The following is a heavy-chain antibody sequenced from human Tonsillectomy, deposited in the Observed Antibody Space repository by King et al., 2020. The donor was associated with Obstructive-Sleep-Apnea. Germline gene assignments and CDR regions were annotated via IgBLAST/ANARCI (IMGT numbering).Heavy chain of an antibody. J-gene: IGHJ4*02. CDR3: ARSVLYGDYALDY. Sequence: VQLVESGGGLVQPGGSLRLSCAASGFTYSSYWMNWVRQAPGKGLEWGANLKQDGNEKYYVDSVQGRFPISRDNAKNSLYLQMNSLRAEDTAVYYCARSVLYGDYALDYWGQGTLVTVSS. V-gene: IGHV3-7*03. CDR1: GFTYSSYW. D-gene: IGHD4-17*01. CDR2: LKQDGNEK.